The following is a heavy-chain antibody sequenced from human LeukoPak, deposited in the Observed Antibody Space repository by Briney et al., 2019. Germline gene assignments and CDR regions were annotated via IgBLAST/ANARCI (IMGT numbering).Heavy chain of an antibody. Sequence: GGSLRLSCAASGFTVSSNYMSWVRQAPGKGLEWVSVIYSGGSTYYADSVKGRFTISRDNSKNTLYLQMNSLRAEDTAVYYCARATMSSAYFDYWGQGTLVTVSS. V-gene: IGHV3-53*01. CDR2: IYSGGST. J-gene: IGHJ4*02. CDR3: ARATMSSAYFDY. CDR1: GFTVSSNY. D-gene: IGHD3-22*01.